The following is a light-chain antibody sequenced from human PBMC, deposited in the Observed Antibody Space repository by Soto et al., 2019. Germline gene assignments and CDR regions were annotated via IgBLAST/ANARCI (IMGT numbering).Light chain of an antibody. CDR2: EVG. J-gene: IGLJ1*01. CDR3: SSYTSSSTYV. Sequence: QSALTQPASVSGSPGQSITISCTGSSTDVGGYNYVSWYQQHPGKAPKVMIYEVGNRPSGVSNRFSGSKSGNTASLAISGLQAEDEADYYCSSYTSSSTYVFGTGTKVTVL. CDR1: STDVGGYNY. V-gene: IGLV2-14*01.